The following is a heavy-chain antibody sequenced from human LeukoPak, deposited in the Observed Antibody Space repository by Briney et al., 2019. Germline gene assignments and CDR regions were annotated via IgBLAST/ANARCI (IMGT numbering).Heavy chain of an antibody. CDR1: GFTFSTYE. CDR3: AKMFTRVGGGVY. D-gene: IGHD1-26*01. V-gene: IGHV3-48*03. J-gene: IGHJ4*02. CDR2: ITSSGSTI. Sequence: GGSLRLSCAASGFTFSTYEMNWVRQAPGKGLEWVSYITSSGSTIYYADSVKGRFTISRDNSKNTLYLHMNSLRAEDTAVYYCAKMFTRVGGGVYWGQGTLVTVSS.